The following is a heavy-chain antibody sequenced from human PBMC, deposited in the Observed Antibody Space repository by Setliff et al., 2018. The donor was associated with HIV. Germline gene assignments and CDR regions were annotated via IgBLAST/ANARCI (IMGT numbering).Heavy chain of an antibody. D-gene: IGHD6-19*01. CDR1: GFTFSSYW. CDR2: IYYSGST. V-gene: IGHV4-39*07. J-gene: IGHJ4*02. CDR3: ASTGYSSGWSFDY. Sequence: PSETLRLSCAASGFTFSSYWMSWVRQPPGKGLEWIGSIYYSGSTYYNPSLKSRVTISVDTSKNQFSLKLSSVAAADTAVYYCASTGYSSGWSFDYWGQGTLVTVS.